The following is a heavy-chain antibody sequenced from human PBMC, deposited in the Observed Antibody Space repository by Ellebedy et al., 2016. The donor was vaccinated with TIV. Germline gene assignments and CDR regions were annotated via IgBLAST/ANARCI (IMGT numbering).Heavy chain of an antibody. Sequence: GGSLSLSCAASGFTFSNYWMNWVRQAPGKGLEWVANIKQDGSEKYYVDSVEGRFAISRDNAKNSMYLQMNSLTDEDTAVYYCARDQWLGRAYYFDSWGQGTLVTVSS. V-gene: IGHV3-7*01. D-gene: IGHD6-19*01. J-gene: IGHJ4*02. CDR1: GFTFSNYW. CDR3: ARDQWLGRAYYFDS. CDR2: IKQDGSEK.